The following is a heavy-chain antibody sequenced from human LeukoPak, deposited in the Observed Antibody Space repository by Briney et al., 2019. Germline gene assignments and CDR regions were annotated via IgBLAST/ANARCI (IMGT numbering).Heavy chain of an antibody. Sequence: PGGSLRLSCAASGFTFSNYDIHWVRQATGKGLEWVSDVDTAGDTYYADSVKGRFTISRDNSKNSLYLQMNSLRAEDTALYYCAKDMAAYYYSSGNIDYWGQGTLVTVSS. CDR3: AKDMAAYYYSSGNIDY. V-gene: IGHV3-13*01. CDR1: GFTFSNYD. CDR2: VDTAGDT. J-gene: IGHJ4*02. D-gene: IGHD3-10*01.